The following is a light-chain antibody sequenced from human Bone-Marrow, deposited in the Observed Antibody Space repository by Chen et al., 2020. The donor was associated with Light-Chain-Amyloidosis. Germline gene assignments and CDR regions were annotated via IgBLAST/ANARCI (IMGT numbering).Light chain of an antibody. CDR1: SSNIGAGYD. J-gene: IGLJ3*02. Sequence: QSVLTQPPSVSGAPGQRVTISCTGRSSNIGAGYDVHWYQQLPGTAPKLLIYGNNHRPTGVPDRFSGSKSGTSASLAITGLQAEDEADYYCQSYDSSLSGWVFGGGTKLTVL. CDR2: GNN. V-gene: IGLV1-40*01. CDR3: QSYDSSLSGWV.